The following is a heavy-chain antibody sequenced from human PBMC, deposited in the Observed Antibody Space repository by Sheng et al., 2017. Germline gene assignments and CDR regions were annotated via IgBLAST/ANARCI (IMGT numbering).Heavy chain of an antibody. CDR3: ARALRVISGVVTHGWFDP. J-gene: IGHJ5*02. CDR1: GGSISSYY. Sequence: QVQLQESGPGLVKPSETLSLTCTVSGGSISSYYWSWIRQPPGKGLEWIGYIYYSGSTNYNPSLKSRVTISVDTSKNQFSLKLSSVTAADTAVYYCARALRVISGVVTHGWFDPWGPGEPWSPSPQ. CDR2: IYYSGST. D-gene: IGHD3-3*01. V-gene: IGHV4-59*12.